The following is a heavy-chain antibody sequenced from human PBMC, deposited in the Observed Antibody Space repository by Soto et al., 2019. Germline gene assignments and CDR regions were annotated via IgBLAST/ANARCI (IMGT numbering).Heavy chain of an antibody. CDR1: GFTFSSYA. CDR2: ISYDGSNK. Sequence: QVQLVESGGGVVQPGRSLRLSCAASGFTFSSYAMHWVRQAPGKGLEWVAVISYDGSNKYYADSVKGRFTISRDNSKNTLYLQMNSLRAEDTAVYYCARDGFSGSYYGYWGQGTLVTVSS. J-gene: IGHJ4*02. CDR3: ARDGFSGSYYGY. V-gene: IGHV3-30-3*01. D-gene: IGHD1-26*01.